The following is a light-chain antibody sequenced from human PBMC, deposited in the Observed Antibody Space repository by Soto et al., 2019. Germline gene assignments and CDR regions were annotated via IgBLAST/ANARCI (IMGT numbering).Light chain of an antibody. CDR2: KTS. CDR1: QSISNW. CDR3: QQYNGYRWT. J-gene: IGKJ1*01. V-gene: IGKV1-5*03. Sequence: DIQMTQSPSTLSSSVGDRVTITCRASQSISNWLAWYQQKPGKAPKIPIYKTSSLESGVPSRFSGSGSGTEFALTISSLQPDDFATYYCQQYNGYRWTFGQGTKVDIK.